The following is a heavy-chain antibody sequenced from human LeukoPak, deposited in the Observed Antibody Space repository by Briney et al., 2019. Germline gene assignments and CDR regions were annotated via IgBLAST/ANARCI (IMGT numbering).Heavy chain of an antibody. J-gene: IGHJ3*02. CDR3: ARGHRDNDYGDYDRRGTFAFGI. V-gene: IGHV4-39*07. CDR2: INHSGST. Sequence: ESSETLSLTCTVSSVSISSSTYYWRWLRHPPGKGLEGIGEINHSGSTNYNPSLNSRVTISVDTSKNQFSLKLSSVTAADTAVYYCARGHRDNDYGDYDRRGTFAFGIWGQGTMVTVSS. D-gene: IGHD4-17*01. CDR1: SVSISSSTYY.